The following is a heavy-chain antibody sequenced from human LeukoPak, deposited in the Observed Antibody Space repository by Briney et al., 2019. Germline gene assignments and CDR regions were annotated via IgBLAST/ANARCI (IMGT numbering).Heavy chain of an antibody. V-gene: IGHV5-51*01. CDR1: GYSFTSYW. CDR3: ARQRSSSWYDNDY. D-gene: IGHD6-13*01. CDR2: IYPGDSDT. J-gene: IGHJ4*02. Sequence: GESLKISCKGSGYSFTSYWIGWVRQMPGKGLEWMGIIYPGDSDTRYSPSFQGQVTIPADKSISTAYLQWSSLKASDTAMYYCARQRSSSWYDNDYWGQGTLVTVSS.